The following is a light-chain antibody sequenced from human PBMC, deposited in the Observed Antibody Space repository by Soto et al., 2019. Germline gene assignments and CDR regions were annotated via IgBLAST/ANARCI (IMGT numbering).Light chain of an antibody. CDR2: TNN. J-gene: IGLJ3*02. CDR1: SSNIGSNT. Sequence: QSVLTQPPSSSGTPGQRVTISCSGSSSNIGSNTVNWYQQLPGTAPKLLIYTNNQRPSGVPDRFSGSKSGTSASLAISGLQSDDEADYYCAAWDDSRNGPVFGGGTKLTVL. CDR3: AAWDDSRNGPV. V-gene: IGLV1-44*01.